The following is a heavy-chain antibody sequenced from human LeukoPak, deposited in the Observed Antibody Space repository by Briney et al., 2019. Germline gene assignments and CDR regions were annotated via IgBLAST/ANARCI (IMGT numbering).Heavy chain of an antibody. CDR2: ISSSSSYI. J-gene: IGHJ4*02. CDR3: ARAIPISYYDYVWGSYRAGIDY. Sequence: GGSLRLSCAASGFTFSSYSMNWVRQVPGKGLEWVSSISSSSSYIYYADSVKGRFTISRDNAKNSLYLQMNSLRAEDTAVYYCARAIPISYYDYVWGSYRAGIDYWGQGTLVTVSS. V-gene: IGHV3-21*01. D-gene: IGHD3-16*02. CDR1: GFTFSSYS.